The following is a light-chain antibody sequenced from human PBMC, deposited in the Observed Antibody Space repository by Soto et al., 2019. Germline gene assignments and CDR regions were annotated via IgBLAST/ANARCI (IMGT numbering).Light chain of an antibody. J-gene: IGLJ3*02. CDR3: ETWDINTRV. Sequence: QSVLTQSSSASASLGSSVRLTCTLSSGHSSYIIAWHQQQPGKAPRYLMKLEGSGSYNKGSGIPDRFSGSSSGPDRYLTISNLMFEDEADYYCETWDINTRVFGGGTKLTVL. CDR2: LEGSGSY. CDR1: SGHSSYI. V-gene: IGLV4-60*02.